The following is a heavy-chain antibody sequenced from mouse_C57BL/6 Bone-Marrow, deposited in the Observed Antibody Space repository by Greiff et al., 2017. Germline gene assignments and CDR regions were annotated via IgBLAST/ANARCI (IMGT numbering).Heavy chain of an antibody. J-gene: IGHJ2*01. Sequence: QVQLQQSGPELVKPGASVKISCKASGYSFTSYYIHWVKQRPGQGLEWIGWIYPGSGNTKYNEKFKGKATLTADTSSSTAYMQLSSLTSEDSAVYYCAIILGGYFDYWGQGTTLTVSS. CDR1: GYSFTSYY. CDR3: AIILGGYFDY. V-gene: IGHV1-66*01. CDR2: IYPGSGNT.